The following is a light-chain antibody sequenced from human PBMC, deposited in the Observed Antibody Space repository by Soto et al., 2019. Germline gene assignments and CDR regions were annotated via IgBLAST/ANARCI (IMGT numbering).Light chain of an antibody. J-gene: IGKJ5*01. CDR3: QQYNQWSPIT. V-gene: IGKV3D-15*01. CDR1: QTVNRN. CDR2: GAS. Sequence: EMVLTQSPCTLSLSPGHRATLSCRATQTVNRNYLGWYQQKPGQDPRLLIYGASSRATGIPDRFSGGGSGTEFTLTITSLQSDDFAVYYCQQYNQWSPITFGQGTRLEIK.